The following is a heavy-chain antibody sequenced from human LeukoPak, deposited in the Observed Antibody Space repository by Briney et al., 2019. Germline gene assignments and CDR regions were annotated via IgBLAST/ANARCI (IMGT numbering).Heavy chain of an antibody. D-gene: IGHD3-22*01. CDR3: AREEIDSSGYYETDY. Sequence: SETLSLTCTVSGGSITSGSYYWSWIRQPAGKGLEWIGRIYTSGSTDYNPSLKSRVTISRDTSKNQFSLKLSSVTAADTAVYYCAREEIDSSGYYETDYWGQGTLVTVSS. V-gene: IGHV4-61*02. CDR1: GGSITSGSYY. CDR2: IYTSGST. J-gene: IGHJ4*02.